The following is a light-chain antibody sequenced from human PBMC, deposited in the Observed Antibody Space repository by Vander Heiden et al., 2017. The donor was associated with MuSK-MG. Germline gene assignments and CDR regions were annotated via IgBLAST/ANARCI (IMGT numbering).Light chain of an antibody. CDR1: HSVSSA. CDR3: QQYRNWPLFT. J-gene: IGKJ2*01. CDR2: SAS. Sequence: ELVLTQSPATLSLSPGERATLSCTATHSVSSASAPSHHKPGQPPRLLIYSASTRATDIPARFSGSGYGTEFTLTFSSQQSEDFAVYYCQQYRNWPLFTFGQGTKVEIK. V-gene: IGKV3-15*01.